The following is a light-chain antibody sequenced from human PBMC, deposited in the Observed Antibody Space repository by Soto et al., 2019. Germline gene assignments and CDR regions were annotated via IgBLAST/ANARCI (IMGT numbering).Light chain of an antibody. CDR3: KQYNSYSWT. J-gene: IGKJ1*01. CDR2: DAS. V-gene: IGKV1-5*01. Sequence: DIQMTQSPSTLSASVGDRVTITCRASQSISSWLAWYQQKPGKAPKLLIYDASILESGVPPRFTGSGSGTEFTLTISSLQPDDFATYYCKQYNSYSWTFGQGTKVEIK. CDR1: QSISSW.